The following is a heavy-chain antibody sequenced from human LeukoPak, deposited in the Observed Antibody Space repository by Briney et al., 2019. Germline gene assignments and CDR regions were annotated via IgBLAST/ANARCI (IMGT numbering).Heavy chain of an antibody. CDR2: ISYDGSNK. CDR1: GFTFSSYG. CDR3: AKDHFDP. V-gene: IGHV3-30*18. Sequence: GGSLRLSCAASGFTFSSYGMHWVRQAPGKGLEWVAVISYDGSNKYYADSVKGRFTISRDNSKNTLYLQMNSLRAEDTAVYYCAKDHFDPWAREPWSPSPQ. J-gene: IGHJ5*02.